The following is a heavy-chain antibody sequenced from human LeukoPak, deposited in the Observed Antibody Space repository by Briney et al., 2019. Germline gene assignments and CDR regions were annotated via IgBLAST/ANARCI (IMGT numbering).Heavy chain of an antibody. CDR2: IIPIFGTA. J-gene: IGHJ5*02. V-gene: IGHV1-69*05. Sequence: SVKVSCKASGGTFSSYAISWVRQAPGQGLEWMGGIIPIFGTANYAQKFQGRVTITTDESTSTAYMELSSLRSEDTAVYYCAPLGGDCSSTSCSIPNPWGQGTLVTVSS. CDR3: APLGGDCSSTSCSIPNP. D-gene: IGHD2-2*01. CDR1: GGTFSSYA.